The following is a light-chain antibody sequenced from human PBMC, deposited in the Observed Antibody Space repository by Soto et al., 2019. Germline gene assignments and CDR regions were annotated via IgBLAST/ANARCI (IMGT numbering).Light chain of an antibody. J-gene: IGKJ2*01. CDR3: QQGHNWPLT. V-gene: IGKV3-15*01. Sequence: EIVMTQSPATLSLSPGERDALSCRASQSINSELAWYQQKPGQPPRLLIYGASTRATGVPARFTGSESGSEFTLTISGLQSEDFAVYYCQQGHNWPLTLGQGTRLEI. CDR2: GAS. CDR1: QSINSE.